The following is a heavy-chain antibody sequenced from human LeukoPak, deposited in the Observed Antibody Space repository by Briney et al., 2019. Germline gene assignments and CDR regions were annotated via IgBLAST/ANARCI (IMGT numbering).Heavy chain of an antibody. D-gene: IGHD3-22*01. J-gene: IGHJ5*02. CDR2: INHSGST. CDR1: GGSFSGYY. V-gene: IGHV4-34*01. CDR3: ASLDDSSGYHSYRFDP. Sequence: PSETLSLTCAVYGGSFSGYYWSWIRQPPGKGLEWIGEINHSGSTNYNPSLKSRVTISVDTSKNQFSLKLSSVTAADTAVYYCASLDDSSGYHSYRFDPWGQGTLVTVSS.